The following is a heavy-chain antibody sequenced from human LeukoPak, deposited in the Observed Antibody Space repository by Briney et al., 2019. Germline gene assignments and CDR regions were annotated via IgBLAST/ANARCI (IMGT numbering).Heavy chain of an antibody. D-gene: IGHD3-10*01. CDR1: GGSFSGYY. CDR3: ARQVLLWFGEFKYNWFDP. Sequence: PSETLSLTCAVYGGSFSGYYWSWIRQPPGKGLEWIGEINHSGSTNYNPSLKSRVTISVDTSKNQFSLKLSSVTAADTAVYYCARQVLLWFGEFKYNWFDPWGQGTLVTVSS. V-gene: IGHV4-34*01. CDR2: INHSGST. J-gene: IGHJ5*02.